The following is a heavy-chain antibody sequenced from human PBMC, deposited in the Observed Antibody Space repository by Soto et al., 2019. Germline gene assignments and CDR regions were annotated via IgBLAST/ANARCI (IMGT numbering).Heavy chain of an antibody. CDR1: GGSISSGYYY. CDR3: ARGLSSSGWAYYYYYYGMDV. D-gene: IGHD6-19*01. V-gene: IGHV4-39*07. J-gene: IGHJ6*02. Sequence: PSETLSLTCSVSGGSISSGYYYWSWIRQPPGKGLEWIGEINHSGSTNYNPSLKSRVTISVDTSKNQFSLKLSSVTAADTAVYYCARGLSSSGWAYYYYYYGMDVWGQGTTVTVSS. CDR2: INHSGST.